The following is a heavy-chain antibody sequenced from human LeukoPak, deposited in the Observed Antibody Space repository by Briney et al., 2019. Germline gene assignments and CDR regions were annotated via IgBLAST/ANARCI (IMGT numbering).Heavy chain of an antibody. Sequence: ASVKVSCKASGYTFSSYDINWVRQATGQGLEWMGWMNPNSGKTAYAQMFQGRVTMTRTTSISTAYMELSSLRSEDTAVYYCARDRGITMVRGVIIFMSWFDPWGQGTLVTVSS. V-gene: IGHV1-8*01. CDR3: ARDRGITMVRGVIIFMSWFDP. J-gene: IGHJ5*02. CDR2: MNPNSGKT. CDR1: GYTFSSYD. D-gene: IGHD3-10*01.